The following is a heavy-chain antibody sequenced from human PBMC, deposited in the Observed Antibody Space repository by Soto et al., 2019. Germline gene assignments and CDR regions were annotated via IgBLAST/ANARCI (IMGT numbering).Heavy chain of an antibody. CDR2: IYDSGST. D-gene: IGHD2-8*01. J-gene: IGHJ5*02. V-gene: IGHV4-30-4*01. CDR1: GGSISSGDYY. Sequence: QVQLQESGPGLVKPSQTLSLTCTVSGGSISSGDYYWSWIRQPPGKGREWIGYIYDSGSTYYNAALKSRVNITRDTSKNQFSLKLTSVTAADTAVYYCARDNGVGPWGQGTLVTVSS. CDR3: ARDNGVGP.